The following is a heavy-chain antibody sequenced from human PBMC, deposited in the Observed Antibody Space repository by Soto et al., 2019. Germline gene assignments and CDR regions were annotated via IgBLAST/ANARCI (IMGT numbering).Heavy chain of an antibody. D-gene: IGHD2-2*01. CDR1: GGTFSSYT. CDR3: ARSHQLPLGCEY. V-gene: IGHV1-69*02. J-gene: IGHJ4*02. Sequence: QVQLVQSGAEVKKPGSSVKVSCKASGGTFSSYTISWVRQAPGQGLEWMGRIIPILGIANYAQKFQGRVTITADKSTRTAYMELSSLRSEDTAVYYCARSHQLPLGCEYWGQGTLVTVSS. CDR2: IIPILGIA.